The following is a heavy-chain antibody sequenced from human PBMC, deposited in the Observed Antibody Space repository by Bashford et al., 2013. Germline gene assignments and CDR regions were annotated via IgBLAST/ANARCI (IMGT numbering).Heavy chain of an antibody. CDR2: INSDGSTI. J-gene: IGHJ4*02. V-gene: IGHV3-74*01. CDR3: ARDTLEGSSADN. D-gene: IGHD6-6*01. Sequence: VRQAPGKGLVWVSRINSDGSTISYADSVKGRFTISRDNAKNTLYLQMNSLRAEDTAVYYCARDTLEGSSADNWGQGTLVTVSS.